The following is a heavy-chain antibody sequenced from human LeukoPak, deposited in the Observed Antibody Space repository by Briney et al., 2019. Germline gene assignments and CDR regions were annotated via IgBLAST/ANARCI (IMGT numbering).Heavy chain of an antibody. J-gene: IGHJ4*02. D-gene: IGHD3-22*01. CDR3: ATKLNYYDSSGYYSPFDY. V-gene: IGHV4-59*07. CDR2: IYYTGST. CDR1: GGSLSGYY. Sequence: SDTLSLTCTVSGGSLSGYYWTWLRQPPRKALEWIGDIYYTGSTNYNPSPKSRVTISVDTSKNQFFLRLSSVTAADTAIYYCATKLNYYDSSGYYSPFDYWGQGTLVTVSS.